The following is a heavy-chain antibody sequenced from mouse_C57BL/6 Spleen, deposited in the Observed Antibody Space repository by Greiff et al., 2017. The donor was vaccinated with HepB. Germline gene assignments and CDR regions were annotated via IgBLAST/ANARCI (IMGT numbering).Heavy chain of an antibody. V-gene: IGHV1-54*01. CDR3: ASPLHY. CDR2: INPGSGGT. J-gene: IGHJ2*01. Sequence: QVQLQQSGAELVRPGTSVKVSCKASGYAFTNYLIEWVKQRPGQGLEWIGVINPGSGGTNYNEKFKGKATLTADKSSSTAYMQLTSLTSEDSAVYFCASPLHYWGQGTTLTVSS. CDR1: GYAFTNYL.